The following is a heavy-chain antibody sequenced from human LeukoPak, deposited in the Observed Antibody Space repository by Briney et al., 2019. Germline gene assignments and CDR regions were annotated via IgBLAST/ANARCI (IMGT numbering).Heavy chain of an antibody. V-gene: IGHV3-21*01. Sequence: PGGSLRLSCAASGFTFSSYSMNWVRQAPGKGLEWVSSISGSSSYIYYADSVKGRFTISRDNAKNSLYLQMNSLGAEDTAVYYCARDPEYSSSSFDYWGQGTLVTVSS. J-gene: IGHJ4*02. CDR2: ISGSSSYI. CDR3: ARDPEYSSSSFDY. D-gene: IGHD6-6*01. CDR1: GFTFSSYS.